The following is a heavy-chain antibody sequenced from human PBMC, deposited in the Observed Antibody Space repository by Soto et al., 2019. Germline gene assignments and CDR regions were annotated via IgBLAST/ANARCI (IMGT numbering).Heavy chain of an antibody. CDR3: ARGPQYSGYDLDY. Sequence: QVQLVESGGGVVQPGRSLRLSCAASGFTFISYGMHWVRQVPGKGLEWWAVIWYDGSNKYYADPVKGRFPISRDNSKSTLYLQMNSLRAEDTAVYYCARGPQYSGYDLDYWGQGTLVTVSS. CDR2: IWYDGSNK. V-gene: IGHV3-33*01. CDR1: GFTFISYG. D-gene: IGHD5-12*01. J-gene: IGHJ4*02.